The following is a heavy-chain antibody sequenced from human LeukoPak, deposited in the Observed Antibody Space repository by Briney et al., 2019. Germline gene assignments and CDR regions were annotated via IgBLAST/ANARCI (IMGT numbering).Heavy chain of an antibody. Sequence: GGSLRLSCAASGFTVSSNFMAWVRQAPGKGLEWVSVIYGGGSTFYADSVKGRSTISRDNSKNTLYLQMNSLRAEDTAVYYCAKSHYGSGDYYYGMDVWGQGTTVTVSS. CDR2: IYGGGST. J-gene: IGHJ6*01. D-gene: IGHD3-10*01. V-gene: IGHV3-66*02. CDR3: AKSHYGSGDYYYGMDV. CDR1: GFTVSSNF.